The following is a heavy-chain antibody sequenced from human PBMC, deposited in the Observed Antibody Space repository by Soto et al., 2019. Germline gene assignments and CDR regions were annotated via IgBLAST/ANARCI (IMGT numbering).Heavy chain of an antibody. J-gene: IGHJ5*02. CDR3: ARDDGSSSWEGWFDP. CDR1: GYTFTSYG. D-gene: IGHD6-13*01. CDR2: ISAYNGNT. Sequence: QVQLVQSGAEVKKPGASVKVSCKASGYTFTSYGISWVRQAPGQGLEWMGWISAYNGNTNYAQKLEGKVTRTAATSTSTAYMELRSLRSDDTAVYYCARDDGSSSWEGWFDPWGQGTLVTVSS. V-gene: IGHV1-18*04.